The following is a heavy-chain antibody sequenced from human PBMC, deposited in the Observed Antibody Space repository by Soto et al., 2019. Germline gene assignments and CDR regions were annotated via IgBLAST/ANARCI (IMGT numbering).Heavy chain of an antibody. Sequence: ASVKVSCTASGYTFTSYDINWVRQATGQGLEWMGWMNPNSGNTGYAQKFQGRVTMTRNTSISTAYMELSSLRSEDTAVYYCARGFDYDFWSGPPSIWGQGTMVTVSS. J-gene: IGHJ3*02. CDR3: ARGFDYDFWSGPPSI. D-gene: IGHD3-3*01. V-gene: IGHV1-8*01. CDR1: GYTFTSYD. CDR2: MNPNSGNT.